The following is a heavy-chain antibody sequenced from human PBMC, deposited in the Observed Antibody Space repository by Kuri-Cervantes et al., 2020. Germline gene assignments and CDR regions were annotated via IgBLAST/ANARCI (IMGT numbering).Heavy chain of an antibody. CDR2: IYHSGST. CDR3: ARGEVGATEWFDP. CDR1: GGSISSSNW. J-gene: IGHJ5*02. V-gene: IGHV4-4*02. Sequence: SCAVSGGSISSSNWWSWVRQPPGKGLEWIGEIYHSGSTNYNPSLKSRVTISVDKSKNQFSLKLSSVTAADTAVYYCARGEVGATEWFDPWGQGTLVTVSS. D-gene: IGHD1-26*01.